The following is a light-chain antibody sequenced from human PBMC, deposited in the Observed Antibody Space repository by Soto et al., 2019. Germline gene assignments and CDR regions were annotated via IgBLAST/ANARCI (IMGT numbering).Light chain of an antibody. CDR2: EVS. J-gene: IGLJ2*01. Sequence: QSVLTQPPSASGSPGQSVTISCTGTSRDVGGYPYVSWYQQHPGKAPKLIIFEVSERPSGVPDRFSGSKSGNTASLTVSGLQAEYVADYYCTSYAVANTLVFGGGTKLTVL. CDR3: TSYAVANTLV. CDR1: SRDVGGYPY. V-gene: IGLV2-8*01.